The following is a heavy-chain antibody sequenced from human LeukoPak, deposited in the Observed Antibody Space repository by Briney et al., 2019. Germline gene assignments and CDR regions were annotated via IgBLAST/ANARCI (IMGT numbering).Heavy chain of an antibody. J-gene: IGHJ4*02. CDR2: IASDGRDK. D-gene: IGHD6-13*01. CDR3: AKDGQIAAAAYYFDY. CDR1: GFTFSRYG. V-gene: IGHV3-30*18. Sequence: GGSLRLSCAASGFTFSRYGMHWVRQAPGKGLEWVAVIASDGRDKHYVDSVKGRFTISRENSKNTLYLQMNSLRAEDTAVYYCAKDGQIAAAAYYFDYWGQGTLVTVSS.